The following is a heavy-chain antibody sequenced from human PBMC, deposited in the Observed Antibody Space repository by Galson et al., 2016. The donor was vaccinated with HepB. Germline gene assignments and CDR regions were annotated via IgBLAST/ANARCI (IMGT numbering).Heavy chain of an antibody. Sequence: SLRLSCAASGFTFSNYWMNWVRQAPGKWLEWVANIRPDGSQEHYVDSVTGRFTISRDNAKKSLFLQMNIQRAEYTAVYYCARVLDATLGGGWHYGMDVWGQGTTVTVSS. CDR1: GFTFSNYW. J-gene: IGHJ6*02. V-gene: IGHV3-7*01. D-gene: IGHD5-18*01. CDR3: ARVLDATLGGGWHYGMDV. CDR2: IRPDGSQE.